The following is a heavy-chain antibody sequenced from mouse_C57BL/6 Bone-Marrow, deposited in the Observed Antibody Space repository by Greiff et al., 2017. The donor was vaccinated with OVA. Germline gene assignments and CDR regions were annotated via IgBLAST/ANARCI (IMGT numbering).Heavy chain of an antibody. D-gene: IGHD2-4*01. J-gene: IGHJ1*03. V-gene: IGHV1-72*01. CDR2: IAPNIGGT. Sequence: QVQLQQSGAELVKPGASVKLSCKASGYTFTSYWMHWVKQRPGRGLEWSGRIAPNIGGTKSHEKFKSKATLTVDKPSSTAYMQLSSLTSEDSAVYYCARSYDYDCWYFDVWGTGTTVTVSS. CDR1: GYTFTSYW. CDR3: ARSYDYDCWYFDV.